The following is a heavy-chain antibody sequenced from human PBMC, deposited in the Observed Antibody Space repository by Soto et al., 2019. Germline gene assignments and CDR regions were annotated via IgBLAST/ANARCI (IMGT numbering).Heavy chain of an antibody. D-gene: IGHD4-4*01. CDR3: ARPLWRDDYNWGYFDL. Sequence: QPGGSLRLSCAASGFTFSSYAMHWVRQAPGKGLEWVAVISYDGSNKYYADSVKGRFTISRDNSKNTLYLQMNSLRTEDTAVYYCARPLWRDDYNWGYFDLWGRGTLVTVS. J-gene: IGHJ2*01. V-gene: IGHV3-30-3*01. CDR1: GFTFSSYA. CDR2: ISYDGSNK.